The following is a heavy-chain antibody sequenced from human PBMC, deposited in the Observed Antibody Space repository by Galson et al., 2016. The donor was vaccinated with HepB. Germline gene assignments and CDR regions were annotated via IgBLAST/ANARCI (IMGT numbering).Heavy chain of an antibody. CDR3: TTGSVRFLKWLGQVDV. CDR2: FDPDEGEV. Sequence: SVKVSCKVSGHTLTQLSIHWVRQAPGKGLEWMGGFDPDEGEVLYAQQVQGRVTMHEDTSKDTAYMELNSLRSQDKAVYYCTTGSVRFLKWLGQVDVWGHGTTVTVSS. CDR1: GHTLTQLS. V-gene: IGHV1-24*01. J-gene: IGHJ6*02. D-gene: IGHD3-3*01.